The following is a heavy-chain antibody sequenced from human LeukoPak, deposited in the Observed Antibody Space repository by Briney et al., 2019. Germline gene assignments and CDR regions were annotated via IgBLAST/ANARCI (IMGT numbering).Heavy chain of an antibody. CDR3: ARWLEDAFDI. CDR2: IYYSGST. V-gene: IGHV4-30-4*01. J-gene: IGHJ3*02. Sequence: RTSETLSLTCSVSSGSISSGDYYWNWIRQPPGKGLEWIGYIYYSGSTYYNPSLKSRVSLSIDTSKNQFSLKLSSVTASDTAVYYCARWLEDAFDIWGQGTMVTVSS. CDR1: SGSISSGDYY. D-gene: IGHD5-12*01.